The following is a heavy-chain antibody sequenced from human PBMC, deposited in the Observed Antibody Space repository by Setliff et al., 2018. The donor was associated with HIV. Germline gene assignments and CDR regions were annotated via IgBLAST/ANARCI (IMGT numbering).Heavy chain of an antibody. CDR2: IAFDGSNR. J-gene: IGHJ3*02. Sequence: GGSLRLSCVASGFTISVYNMHWVRQIPGKGLEWVAFIAFDGSNRYYIDSRKGRFTISRDDPKKTVYLQINSLRVEDTAVYYCVKDRGSGSFAFDIWGQGTLVTVSS. CDR3: VKDRGSGSFAFDI. CDR1: GFTISVYN. D-gene: IGHD1-26*01. V-gene: IGHV3-30*02.